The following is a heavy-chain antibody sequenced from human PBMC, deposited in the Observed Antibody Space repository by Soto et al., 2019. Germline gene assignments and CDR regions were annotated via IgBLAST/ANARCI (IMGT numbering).Heavy chain of an antibody. CDR1: GGTFSSYA. J-gene: IGHJ4*02. Sequence: QVQLVQSGAEVKKPGSSVKVSCKASGGTFSSYAISWVRQAPGQGLEWMGGIIPIFGTANYAQKFQGRVTMTEDKSTSTAYRELSSLRSEDKAVYYCAFQRFVVPAPYYFDYWGQGALVTVSS. D-gene: IGHD2-2*01. CDR2: IIPIFGTA. CDR3: AFQRFVVPAPYYFDY. V-gene: IGHV1-69*06.